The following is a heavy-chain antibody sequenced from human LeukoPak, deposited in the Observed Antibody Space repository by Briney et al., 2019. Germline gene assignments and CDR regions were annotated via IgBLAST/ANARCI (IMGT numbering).Heavy chain of an antibody. CDR2: ISSSSSYI. V-gene: IGHV3-21*01. CDR3: ARDRSRYYDSSGSRGAFDI. D-gene: IGHD3-22*01. J-gene: IGHJ3*02. CDR1: GFTFSSYS. Sequence: GGSLRLSCAASGFTFSSYSMNWVRQAPGKGLEWVSSISSSSSYIYYADSVKGRFTISRDNAKNSLYLQMNSLRAEDTAVYYCARDRSRYYDSSGSRGAFDIWGQGTMVTVSS.